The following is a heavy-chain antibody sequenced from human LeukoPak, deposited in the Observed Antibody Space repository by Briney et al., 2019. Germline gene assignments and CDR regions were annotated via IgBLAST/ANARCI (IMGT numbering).Heavy chain of an antibody. D-gene: IGHD2-21*01. CDR3: ARSARGYSRDY. CDR1: GFTFRNYE. J-gene: IGHJ4*02. Sequence: GGSLRLSCAASGFTFRNYEMNWVRQAPGKGLEWVSYISTGGSTVYYADSVKGQFTISRDNAKNSLYLQMNSLRAEDTAVYYCARSARGYSRDYWGQGTLVTVSS. V-gene: IGHV3-48*03. CDR2: ISTGGSTV.